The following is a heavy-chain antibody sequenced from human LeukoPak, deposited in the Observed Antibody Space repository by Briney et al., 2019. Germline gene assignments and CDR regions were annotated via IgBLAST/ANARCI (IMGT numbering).Heavy chain of an antibody. V-gene: IGHV3-23*01. CDR2: IGNNGGGI. Sequence: AGGSLRLSCAASGFTFSTYTMYWVRHPPGKRLEWVSIIGNNGGGIHYADSVRGRFAISRDNSKNTLYLQMNSLRAEDTAVYYCARADYGDYLPFDYWGQGTLVTVSS. D-gene: IGHD4-17*01. J-gene: IGHJ4*02. CDR3: ARADYGDYLPFDY. CDR1: GFTFSTYT.